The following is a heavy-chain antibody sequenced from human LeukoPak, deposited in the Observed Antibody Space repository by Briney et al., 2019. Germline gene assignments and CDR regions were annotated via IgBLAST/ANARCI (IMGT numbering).Heavy chain of an antibody. V-gene: IGHV4-59*01. CDR1: GGSISSYY. D-gene: IGHD2-15*01. Sequence: SETLSLTCTVSGGSISSYYWSWIRQPPGKGLEWIGYIYYSGSTNYNPSLKSRVTISVDTSKNQFSLKLSSVTAADTAVYYCARTHGYCSGGSCPPGYWYFDLWGRGTLVTVSS. CDR2: IYYSGST. J-gene: IGHJ2*01. CDR3: ARTHGYCSGGSCPPGYWYFDL.